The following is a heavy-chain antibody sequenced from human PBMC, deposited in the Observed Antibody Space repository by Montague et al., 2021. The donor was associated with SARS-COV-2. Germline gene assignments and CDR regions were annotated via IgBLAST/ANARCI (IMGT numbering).Heavy chain of an antibody. D-gene: IGHD3-22*01. CDR1: GGSISSGGYY. Sequence: TLSLTCTVSGGSISSGGYYWSWIRQHPGKCLEWIGYIYYSGCTYYNPSLKSRVTISVDTSKNQFSLKMSSVTAADTAVYYCARSPEPMVILIITSLNWYFDLWGRGTLVTVSS. J-gene: IGHJ2*01. V-gene: IGHV4-31*03. CDR3: ARSPEPMVILIITSLNWYFDL. CDR2: IYYSGCT.